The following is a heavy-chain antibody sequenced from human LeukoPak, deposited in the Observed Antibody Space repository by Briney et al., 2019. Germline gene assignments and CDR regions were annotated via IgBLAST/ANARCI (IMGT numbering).Heavy chain of an antibody. D-gene: IGHD6-19*01. CDR2: IKQDGSEK. CDR1: GFTFSSYW. V-gene: IGHV3-7*05. CDR3: ARDVEQWLVPYYFDY. J-gene: IGHJ4*02. Sequence: PGGSLRLSCAASGFTFSSYWMSWGRQAPGKGLEWVANIKQDGSEKYYVDSVKGRFTISRDNAKNSLYLQMNSLRAEDTAVYYCARDVEQWLVPYYFDYWGQGTLVTVSS.